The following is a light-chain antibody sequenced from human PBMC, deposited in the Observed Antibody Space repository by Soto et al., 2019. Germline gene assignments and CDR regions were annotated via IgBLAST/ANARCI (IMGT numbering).Light chain of an antibody. CDR3: CSYAGSSTFYV. CDR1: SSDVGSYNL. V-gene: IGLV2-23*01. CDR2: EGS. Sequence: QSLLTQPASLSGSPGQSITISCPGNSSDVGSYNLVSWYQQHPGKAPKLMIYEGSKRPSGVSNRFSGSKSGNTASLTISGLQAEDEADYYCCSYAGSSTFYVLGTGTKVTVL. J-gene: IGLJ1*01.